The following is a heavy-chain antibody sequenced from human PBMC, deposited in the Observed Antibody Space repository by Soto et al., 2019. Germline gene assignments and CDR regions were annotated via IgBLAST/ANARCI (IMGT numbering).Heavy chain of an antibody. CDR2: IYYSGST. V-gene: IGHV4-59*01. CDR1: GGSISSYY. J-gene: IGHJ6*03. CDR3: AREKSITDTVTAKYYYYMDV. Sequence: SETLSLTCTVSGGSISSYYWSWIRQPPGKGLEWIGYIYYSGSTNYNPSLKSRVTISVDTSKNQFSLKLSSVTAADTAVYYCAREKSITDTVTAKYYYYMDVWGKGTTVTVSS. D-gene: IGHD4-4*01.